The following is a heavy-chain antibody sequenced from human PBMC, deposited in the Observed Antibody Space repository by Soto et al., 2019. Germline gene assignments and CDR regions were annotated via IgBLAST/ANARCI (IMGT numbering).Heavy chain of an antibody. CDR3: ARYRKHQLLPFDY. V-gene: IGHV4-34*01. J-gene: IGHJ4*02. Sequence: QVQLQQWGAGLLKPSETLSLTCAVYGGSFSGYYWGWIRQPPGKGLEWIGEINHSGSTNYNPSLKSRVTISVDTSKNQFSLKLSSVTAADTAVYYCARYRKHQLLPFDYWGQGTLVTVSS. CDR2: INHSGST. CDR1: GGSFSGYY. D-gene: IGHD2-2*01.